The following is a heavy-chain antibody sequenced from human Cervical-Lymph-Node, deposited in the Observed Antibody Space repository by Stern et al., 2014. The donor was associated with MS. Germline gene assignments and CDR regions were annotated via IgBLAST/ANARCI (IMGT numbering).Heavy chain of an antibody. CDR1: GFSLSTRGVG. Sequence: QVTLKESGPTLVKPTQTLTLTCTFAGFSLSTRGVGVGWIRQPPGKALEWLGLISLDDDKRYSPSLKSRHTITKDTTHNQVVHTITNMAPVDTATYYCPHPFTWGSNNWFAPWAQGTLATVSS. J-gene: IGHJ5*02. V-gene: IGHV2-5*02. CDR2: ISLDDDK. D-gene: IGHD7-27*01. CDR3: PHPFTWGSNNWFAP.